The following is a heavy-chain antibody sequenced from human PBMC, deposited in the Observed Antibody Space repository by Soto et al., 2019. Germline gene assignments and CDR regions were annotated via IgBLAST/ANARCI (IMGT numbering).Heavy chain of an antibody. D-gene: IGHD3-16*01. CDR3: ARRPFYEGFDI. CDR1: GGSVSNPNAY. Sequence: SETLSLTCTVSGGSVSNPNAYWGWIRQPPGKGLEWIGSIYYSGTVYYSPSLLSRVTISLDTSKNHFSLELRSVTAASDTAIYYCARRPFYEGFDIWGQGTMVTVSS. J-gene: IGHJ3*02. V-gene: IGHV4-39*01. CDR2: IYYSGTV.